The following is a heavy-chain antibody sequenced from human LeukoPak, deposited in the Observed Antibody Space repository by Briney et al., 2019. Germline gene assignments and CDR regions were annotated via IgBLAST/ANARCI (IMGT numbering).Heavy chain of an antibody. CDR1: GGSISGNY. D-gene: IGHD2-15*01. CDR3: ARGRGIVVVVAANRWNFDL. J-gene: IGHJ2*01. V-gene: IGHV4-34*01. Sequence: SETLSLTCTVSGGSISGNYWTWIRQPPGKGLEWIGEINHSGSTNYNPSLKSRVTISIDTSKNQFSLKLSSVTAADTAVYYCARGRGIVVVVAANRWNFDLWGRGTMVTVSS. CDR2: INHSGST.